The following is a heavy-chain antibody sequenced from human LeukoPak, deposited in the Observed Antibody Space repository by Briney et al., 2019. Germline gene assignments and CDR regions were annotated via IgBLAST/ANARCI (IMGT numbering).Heavy chain of an antibody. CDR1: GGTFSSYA. J-gene: IGHJ1*01. CDR2: IIPIFGTA. D-gene: IGHD2-21*02. CDR3: ASDCGGDCYPPAEYFQH. V-gene: IGHV1-69*06. Sequence: SVKVSCKASGGTFSSYAISWVRQAPGQGLEWMGGIIPIFGTANYAQKFQGRVTITADKSTSTAYMGLSSLRSEDTAVYYCASDCGGDCYPPAEYFQHWGQGTLVTVSS.